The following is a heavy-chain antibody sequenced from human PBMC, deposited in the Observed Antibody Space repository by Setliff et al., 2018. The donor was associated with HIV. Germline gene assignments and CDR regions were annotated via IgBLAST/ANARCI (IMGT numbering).Heavy chain of an antibody. V-gene: IGHV1-18*01. D-gene: IGHD2-21*02. J-gene: IGHJ5*02. Sequence: ASVKVSCKPSGYTFTTYGLSWVRQAPGQGLEWMGWISTYSDETSYSQKFQGRVTMTRDTSTSTVYMELSSLRSEDTAVYYCARGHIVVVTARGWFDPWGQGTLVTVSS. CDR1: GYTFTTYG. CDR3: ARGHIVVVTARGWFDP. CDR2: ISTYSDET.